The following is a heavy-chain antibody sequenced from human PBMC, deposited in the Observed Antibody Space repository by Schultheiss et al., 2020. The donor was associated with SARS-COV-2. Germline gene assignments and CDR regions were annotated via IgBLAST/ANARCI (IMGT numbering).Heavy chain of an antibody. CDR3: ARDAAPYDFWSGYYTGMSNYYYGMDV. CDR1: GGSFSGYY. Sequence: SETLSLTCAVYGGSFSGYYWSWIRQHPGKGLEWIGYIYYSGSTYYSPSLKSRVTISVDTSKNQFSLKLSSVTAADTAVYYCARDAAPYDFWSGYYTGMSNYYYGMDVWGQGTTVTVSS. CDR2: IYYSGST. J-gene: IGHJ6*02. D-gene: IGHD3-3*01. V-gene: IGHV4-59*01.